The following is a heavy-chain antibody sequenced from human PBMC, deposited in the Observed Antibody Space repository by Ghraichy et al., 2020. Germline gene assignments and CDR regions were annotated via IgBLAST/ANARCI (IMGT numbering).Heavy chain of an antibody. V-gene: IGHV4-34*01. CDR2: INHSGST. J-gene: IGHJ3*02. CDR1: GGSFSGYY. Sequence: GSLRLSCAVYGGSFSGYYWSWIRQPPGKGLEWIGEINHSGSTNYNPSLKSRVTISVDTSKNQFSLKLSSVTAADTAVYYCARKIAFDIWGQGTMVTVSS. CDR3: ARKIAFDI.